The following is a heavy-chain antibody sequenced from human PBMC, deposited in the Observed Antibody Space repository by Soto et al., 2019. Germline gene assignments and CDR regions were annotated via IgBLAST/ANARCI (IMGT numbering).Heavy chain of an antibody. Sequence: QVQLVQSGGGVVQPGRSLRLSCAASGFSFSGYGMHWVRQAPGKGLEWVAVIWYDGSEKYYADSVKGRFTISRDNSKNTLFLQMNSLRVEDTAVYYCARDEVLAYWCQGTLVTFSS. CDR3: ARDEVLAY. D-gene: IGHD3-10*01. CDR1: GFSFSGYG. V-gene: IGHV3-33*01. J-gene: IGHJ4*02. CDR2: IWYDGSEK.